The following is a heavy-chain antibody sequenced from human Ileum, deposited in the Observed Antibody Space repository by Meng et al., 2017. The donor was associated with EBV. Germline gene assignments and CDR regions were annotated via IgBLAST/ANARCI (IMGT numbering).Heavy chain of an antibody. CDR1: GDSISSNNW. CDR3: ASGRDYAWHS. D-gene: IGHD4-17*01. Sequence: GQLRWSGPGLVKPAGTLSLTCAVSGDSISSNNWWSWVRQPPGKGLEWIGEIYHSGSTNYNPSFKSRVTMSVDKSKNQISLNLSSVTAADTAVYYCASGRDYAWHSWGRGTLVTVSS. V-gene: IGHV4-4*02. J-gene: IGHJ4*02. CDR2: IYHSGST.